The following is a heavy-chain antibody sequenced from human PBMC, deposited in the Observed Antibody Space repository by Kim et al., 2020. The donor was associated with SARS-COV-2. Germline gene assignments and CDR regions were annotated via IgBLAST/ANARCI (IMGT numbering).Heavy chain of an antibody. CDR1: GGSISSGSYY. Sequence: SETLSLTCTVSGGSISSGSYYWSWIRQPAGKGLEWIGRIYTSGSTNYNPSLKSRVTISVDTSKNQFSLKLSSVTAADTAVYYCARDRPFFRGVIGSGRDSSGYSVGLDAFDIWGQGTMVTVSS. J-gene: IGHJ3*02. CDR2: IYTSGST. V-gene: IGHV4-61*02. D-gene: IGHD3-22*01. CDR3: ARDRPFFRGVIGSGRDSSGYSVGLDAFDI.